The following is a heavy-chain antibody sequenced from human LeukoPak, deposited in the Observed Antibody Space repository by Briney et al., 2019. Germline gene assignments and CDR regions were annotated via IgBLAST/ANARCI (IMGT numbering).Heavy chain of an antibody. Sequence: GGSLRLSCAVSGFSFSGYWMSWVRQAPGKGLEWVAKIKADGTEKYYVDSVKGRFTISRDNAKNSLYLQMNSLRAEDTAVYYCARGDSSRFDCWGQGTLVTVSS. CDR2: IKADGTEK. J-gene: IGHJ4*02. D-gene: IGHD5-12*01. CDR3: ARGDSSRFDC. V-gene: IGHV3-7*03. CDR1: GFSFSGYW.